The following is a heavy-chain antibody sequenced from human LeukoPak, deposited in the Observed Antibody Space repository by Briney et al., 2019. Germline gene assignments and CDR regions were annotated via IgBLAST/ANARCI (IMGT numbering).Heavy chain of an antibody. CDR2: IHPRRGDT. V-gene: IGHV1-2*02. Sequence: ASVKVSCKTSGYSFTAFYIHWVRQAPGQGLEWMGWIHPRRGDTNYAQKFQGRVTVTRDTSISTAYLDLSSLRSDDTAVYYCARDGDYGTGSYYRGCIDSWGQGTLVVVSS. J-gene: IGHJ5*01. CDR1: GYSFTAFY. CDR3: ARDGDYGTGSYYRGCIDS. D-gene: IGHD3-10*01.